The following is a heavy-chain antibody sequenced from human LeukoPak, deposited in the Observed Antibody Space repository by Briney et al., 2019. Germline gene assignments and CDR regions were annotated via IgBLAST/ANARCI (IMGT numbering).Heavy chain of an antibody. V-gene: IGHV4-61*02. CDR1: GGSISSGSYY. CDR2: IYTSGST. J-gene: IGHJ6*03. D-gene: IGHD6-13*01. Sequence: SETLSLTCTVSGGSISSGSYYWSWIRRPAGKGLEWIGRIYTSGSTNYNPSLKSRVTISVDTSKNQFSLKLSSVTAADTAVYYCARVGAAAAAYYYYYYMDVWGKGTTVTISS. CDR3: ARVGAAAAAYYYYYYMDV.